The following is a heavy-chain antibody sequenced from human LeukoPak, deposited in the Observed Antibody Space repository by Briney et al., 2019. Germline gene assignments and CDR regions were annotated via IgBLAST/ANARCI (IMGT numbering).Heavy chain of an antibody. CDR3: ARVRGNYGMDV. Sequence: GGSLRLSCAPSGFTFSSYSMKWVRHAPGGGLECVSYIRSSSYNIDYADSVKGRITISRDNAKNSLYLQMNSLRDEYTAVYYCARVRGNYGMDVWGQGTTVTVSS. J-gene: IGHJ6*02. V-gene: IGHV3-48*02. CDR1: GFTFSSYS. CDR2: IRSSSYNI.